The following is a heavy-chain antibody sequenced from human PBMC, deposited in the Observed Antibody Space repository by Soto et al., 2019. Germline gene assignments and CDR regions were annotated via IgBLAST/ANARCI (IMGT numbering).Heavy chain of an antibody. J-gene: IGHJ4*02. Sequence: PGGSLRLSCESSGFTFSSYSMIWVRQAPGKGLEWVSYITNSGSKIYYADSVKGRFTISRDNAKRSLYLQMNSLRDEDTAVYYCATTVVESTNESDPLDYWGQGTLVTVSS. V-gene: IGHV3-48*02. CDR3: ATTVVESTNESDPLDY. D-gene: IGHD1-26*01. CDR1: GFTFSSYS. CDR2: ITNSGSKI.